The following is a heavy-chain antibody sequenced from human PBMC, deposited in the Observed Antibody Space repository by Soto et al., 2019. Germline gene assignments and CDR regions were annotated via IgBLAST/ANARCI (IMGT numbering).Heavy chain of an antibody. CDR1: GYTFTDYD. CDR3: STWGRNGWYTGFF. V-gene: IGHV1-8*02. CDR2: MNPDSGRT. J-gene: IGHJ4*02. Sequence: QVQLVQSGAEVRKPGASVKVSCKTSGYTFTDYDINWVRQAPGQGLEWVGRMNPDSGRTDYAQKLEGRVTMTRDISISTAYMELSSLGYVDTAVYFCSTWGRNGWYTGFFWGQGTLVTVSS. D-gene: IGHD6-19*01.